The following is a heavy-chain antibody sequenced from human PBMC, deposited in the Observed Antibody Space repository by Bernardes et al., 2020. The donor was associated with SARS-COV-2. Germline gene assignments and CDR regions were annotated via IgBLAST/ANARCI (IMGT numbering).Heavy chain of an antibody. CDR3: ARGGGGNRLAN. CDR2: IDHNGSA. J-gene: IGHJ4*02. D-gene: IGHD3-16*01. CDR1: GGSFSGCY. V-gene: IGHV4-34*01. Sequence: SETLSLTCAVSGGSFSGCYCTWIRQPPGPGLGWIGEIDHNGSANHNPSYNPSLKIRVTTSVATSKNQFTLNLTSGTAAATAVYYCARGGGGNRLANWGQGTLVTVPS.